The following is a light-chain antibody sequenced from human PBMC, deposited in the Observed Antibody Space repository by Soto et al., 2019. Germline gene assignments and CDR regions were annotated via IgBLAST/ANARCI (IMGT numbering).Light chain of an antibody. CDR1: QSVSSN. J-gene: IGKJ1*01. CDR2: EAS. CDR3: QQLNSYPRT. Sequence: EIEMTQSAPTLSGSAGERATLSWGASQSVSSNLAWYQQKPGQAPRILIYEASTRATGVPARFSGSGSGTEFTLTISSLQSEDFATYYCQQLNSYPRTFGQGTKVDIK. V-gene: IGKV3-15*01.